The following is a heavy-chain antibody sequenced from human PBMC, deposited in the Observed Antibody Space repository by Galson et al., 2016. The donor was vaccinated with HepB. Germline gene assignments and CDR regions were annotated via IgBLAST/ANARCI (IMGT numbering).Heavy chain of an antibody. Sequence: SLRLSCAASGFTFSTYAMQWVRQAPGKGLEWVAVISYDGTNKYYADSVKGRFTISRDNSRNPLYLQMNSLRVEDTAVYYCARDKGPGIAVAADFLGSYGMDVWGQGTTVTVSS. CDR2: ISYDGTNK. J-gene: IGHJ6*02. V-gene: IGHV3-30-3*01. D-gene: IGHD6-19*01. CDR1: GFTFSTYA. CDR3: ARDKGPGIAVAADFLGSYGMDV.